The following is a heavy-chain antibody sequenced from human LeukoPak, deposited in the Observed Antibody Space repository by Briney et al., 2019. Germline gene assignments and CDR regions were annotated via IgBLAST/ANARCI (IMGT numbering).Heavy chain of an antibody. Sequence: GGSLKLPCAASGFPFRSYAMSWVRHAPGKGLEWVSAISGSGGITYYADSVTGRFTISRDNSKNTLYLQMNSLRAEDPAVYYCAKDRGEDYGDYYFHYWGQGTLVTVP. V-gene: IGHV3-23*01. CDR3: AKDRGEDYGDYYFHY. CDR2: ISGSGGIT. D-gene: IGHD4-17*01. J-gene: IGHJ4*02. CDR1: GFPFRSYA.